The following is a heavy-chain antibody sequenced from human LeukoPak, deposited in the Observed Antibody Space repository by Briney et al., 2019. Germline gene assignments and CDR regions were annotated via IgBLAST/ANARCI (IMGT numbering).Heavy chain of an antibody. V-gene: IGHV4-34*08. CDR1: SGTFSGYY. D-gene: IGHD3-10*01. J-gene: IGHJ6*03. CDR3: AMVRGVISYYYYMDV. Sequence: SETLSLTCAVYSGTFSGYYWSWIRQPPGKGLEWIGEINHSGSTNYNPSLKSRVTISVDTSKNQFSLKLSSVTAADTAVYYCAMVRGVISYYYYMDVWGKGTTVTVSS. CDR2: INHSGST.